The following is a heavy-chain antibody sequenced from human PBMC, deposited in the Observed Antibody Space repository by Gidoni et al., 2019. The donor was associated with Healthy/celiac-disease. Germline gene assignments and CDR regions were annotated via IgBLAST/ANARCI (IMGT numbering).Heavy chain of an antibody. CDR1: GGTFSRYA. Sequence: QVQLVQSGAEVKKPGSSVRLSCKASGGTFSRYAISWVRQAPGQGLEWMGGIIPIIGTENYAQKFQGRVTITAVESTSTAYMELSSLRYEDTAVYYCARELYYERSGYYYWGPGNPGHRLL. J-gene: IGHJ4*02. V-gene: IGHV1-69*01. CDR2: IIPIIGTE. D-gene: IGHD3-22*01. CDR3: ARELYYERSGYYY.